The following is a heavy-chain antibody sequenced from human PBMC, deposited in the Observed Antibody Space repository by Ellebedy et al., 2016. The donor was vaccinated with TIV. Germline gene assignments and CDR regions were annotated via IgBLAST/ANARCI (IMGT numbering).Heavy chain of an antibody. Sequence: GESLKISCAASGFTFSTYAMSWVRQAPGKGLEWISSISGSGESTYYAGSVKGRFSISRDNSKDTLYLQMNSLTAEDTALYYCAQDGPGGYRPRDCWGQGTLVTVSS. J-gene: IGHJ4*02. D-gene: IGHD2-2*01. CDR2: ISGSGEST. CDR1: GFTFSTYA. V-gene: IGHV3-23*01. CDR3: AQDGPGGYRPRDC.